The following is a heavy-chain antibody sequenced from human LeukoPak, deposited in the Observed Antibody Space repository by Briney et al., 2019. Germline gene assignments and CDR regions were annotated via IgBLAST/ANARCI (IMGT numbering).Heavy chain of an antibody. J-gene: IGHJ4*02. V-gene: IGHV4-4*07. CDR1: GGSISSYY. CDR2: IYTSGST. D-gene: IGHD3-22*01. Sequence: PSETLSLTCTVSGGSISSYYWSWIRQPAGKGLEWIGRIYTSGSTNYNPSLKSRVTISVDTSKNQFSLKLSSVTAADTAVYYCARRETYYYDSSGYGTTYYFDYWGQGTLVTVSS. CDR3: ARRETYYYDSSGYGTTYYFDY.